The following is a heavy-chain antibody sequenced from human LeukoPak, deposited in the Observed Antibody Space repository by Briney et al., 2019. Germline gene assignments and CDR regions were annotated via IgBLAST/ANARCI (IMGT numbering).Heavy chain of an antibody. D-gene: IGHD1-1*01. V-gene: IGHV1-69*13. J-gene: IGHJ6*02. CDR2: IIPIFGTA. CDR3: ARTPTRTHYYYYYGMDV. Sequence: GASVKVSCKASGGTFTSYAISWVRQAPGQGLEWMGGIIPIFGTANYAQKFQGRVTITADESTSTAYMELSSLRSEDTAVYYCARTPTRTHYYYYYGMDVWGQGGTVTVSS. CDR1: GGTFTSYA.